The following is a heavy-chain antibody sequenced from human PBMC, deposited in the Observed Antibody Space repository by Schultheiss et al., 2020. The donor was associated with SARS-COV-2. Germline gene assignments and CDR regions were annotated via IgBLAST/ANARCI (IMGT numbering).Heavy chain of an antibody. CDR2: IYYTGST. Sequence: SETLSLTCTVSGGSISSYYWSWIRQPPGKGLEWIGYIYYTGSTNYNPSLKSRVTISVDTSKNQFSLKVSSVTAADTAVYYCAREGYYDSSGYYPDYWGQGTLVTVSS. D-gene: IGHD3-22*01. V-gene: IGHV4-59*01. CDR1: GGSISSYY. CDR3: AREGYYDSSGYYPDY. J-gene: IGHJ4*02.